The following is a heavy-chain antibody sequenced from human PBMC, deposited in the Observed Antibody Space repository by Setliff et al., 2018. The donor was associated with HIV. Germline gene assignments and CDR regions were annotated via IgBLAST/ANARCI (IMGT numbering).Heavy chain of an antibody. CDR2: ISAYNGNT. CDR1: GYTFTSYG. J-gene: IGHJ5*02. D-gene: IGHD6-13*01. Sequence: ASVKVSCKASGYTFTSYGISWVRQAPGQGLEWMGWISAYNGNTNYAQKLQGRVTMTTDTSTSTAYMELRSLGSDDTAVYYCARDLRTIVWYTSSWYEDWFDPWGQGTLVTVSS. V-gene: IGHV1-18*01. CDR3: ARDLRTIVWYTSSWYEDWFDP.